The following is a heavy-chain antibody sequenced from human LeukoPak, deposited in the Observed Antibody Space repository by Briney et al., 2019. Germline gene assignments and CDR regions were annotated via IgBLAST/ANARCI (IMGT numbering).Heavy chain of an antibody. CDR3: AARVVVPVGEDY. CDR1: GYTFTNYG. D-gene: IGHD2-15*01. J-gene: IGHJ4*02. Sequence: SVTVSCKASGYTFTNYGISWVRPAPGQGLEWMGWINTYNGNTNYAQKLQGRVTMTTDTSTSTAYMELRSLRSDDTAVYYCAARVVVPVGEDYWGQGTLVTASS. V-gene: IGHV1-18*01. CDR2: INTYNGNT.